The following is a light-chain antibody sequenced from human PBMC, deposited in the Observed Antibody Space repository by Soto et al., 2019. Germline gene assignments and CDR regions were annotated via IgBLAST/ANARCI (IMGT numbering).Light chain of an antibody. CDR2: EGS. CDR1: SSDVGSYNL. J-gene: IGLJ2*01. CDR3: CSYAGSTFVV. Sequence: QSALTQPASVSGSPGQSITISCTGTSSDVGSYNLVSWYQQHPGKAPKVMIYEGSKRPSGVSNRFSGSKSGNMASLTISGLQAEDEADYYCCSYAGSTFVVFGGGTKLTVL. V-gene: IGLV2-23*01.